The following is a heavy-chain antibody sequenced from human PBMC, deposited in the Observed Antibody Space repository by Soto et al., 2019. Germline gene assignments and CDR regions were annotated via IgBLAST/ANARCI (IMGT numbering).Heavy chain of an antibody. Sequence: EVQLVESGGGLVQPGGSLKLSCAASGFTFSGSAMHWVRQASGKGLEWVGRIRSKPNNYATAYGASVKGRFTISRDDSKNTAYLQMNSLHTEDTALYYCSRQASDFWSGKPQYYMDVWGKGTTVTVSS. CDR1: GFTFSGSA. D-gene: IGHD3-3*01. J-gene: IGHJ6*03. CDR3: SRQASDFWSGKPQYYMDV. CDR2: IRSKPNNYAT. V-gene: IGHV3-73*01.